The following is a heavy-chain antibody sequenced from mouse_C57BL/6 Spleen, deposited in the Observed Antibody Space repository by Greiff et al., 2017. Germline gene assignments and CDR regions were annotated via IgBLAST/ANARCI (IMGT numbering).Heavy chain of an antibody. Sequence: QVQLQQPGAELVKPGASVKLSCKASGYTFTSYWMQWVKQRPGQGLEWIGEIDPSDSYTNYNQKFKGKATLTVDTSSSTAYMQLSSMTSEDSAVYYCARSGRLITTVVGFDYWGKGTTLTVSS. V-gene: IGHV1-50*01. CDR1: GYTFTSYW. D-gene: IGHD1-1*01. CDR2: IDPSDSYT. CDR3: ARSGRLITTVVGFDY. J-gene: IGHJ2*01.